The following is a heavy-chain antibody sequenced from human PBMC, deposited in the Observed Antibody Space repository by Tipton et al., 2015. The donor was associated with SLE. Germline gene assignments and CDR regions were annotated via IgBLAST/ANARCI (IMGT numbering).Heavy chain of an antibody. CDR2: IWYDGSNK. V-gene: IGHV3-33*01. J-gene: IGHJ4*02. CDR1: GFTFSGYG. CDR3: ARVAPRNYDFWSGYPDY. Sequence: SLRLSCAASGFTFSGYGMHWVRQAPGKGLEWVAVIWYDGSNKYYADSVKGRFTISRDNSKNTLYLQMNSLRAEDTAVYYCARVAPRNYDFWSGYPDYWGQGTLVTVSS. D-gene: IGHD3-3*01.